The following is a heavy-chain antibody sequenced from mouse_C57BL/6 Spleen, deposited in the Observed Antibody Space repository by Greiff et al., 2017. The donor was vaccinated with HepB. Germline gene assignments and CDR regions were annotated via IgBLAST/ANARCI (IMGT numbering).Heavy chain of an antibody. CDR1: GFTFSDYG. V-gene: IGHV5-17*01. CDR3: ARSAGYYGSSYEADY. D-gene: IGHD1-1*01. J-gene: IGHJ2*01. CDR2: ISSGSSTI. Sequence: EVQGVESGGGLVKPGGSLKLSCAASGFTFSDYGMHWVRQAPEKGLEWVAYISSGSSTIYYADTVKGRFTISRDNAKNTLFLQMTSLRSEDTAMYYCARSAGYYGSSYEADYWGQGTTLTVSS.